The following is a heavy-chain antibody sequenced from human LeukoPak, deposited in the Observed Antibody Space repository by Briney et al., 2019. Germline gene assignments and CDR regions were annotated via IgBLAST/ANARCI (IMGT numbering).Heavy chain of an antibody. CDR2: ISNSGST. D-gene: IGHD1/OR15-1a*01. Sequence: SETLSLTCAVSGDSVSSADYSWSWIRRPQGKGLEWVGQISNSGSTYYNPSLKSRATISLDRSKKQFSLKLTSMTAADTAVYYCARNNSHYGLDVWGPGTTVTVSS. J-gene: IGHJ6*02. CDR3: ARNNSHYGLDV. V-gene: IGHV4-30-2*01. CDR1: GDSVSSADYS.